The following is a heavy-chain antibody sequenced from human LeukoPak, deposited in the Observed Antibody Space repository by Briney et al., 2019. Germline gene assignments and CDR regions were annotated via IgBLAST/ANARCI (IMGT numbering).Heavy chain of an antibody. D-gene: IGHD6-19*01. V-gene: IGHV4-61*02. J-gene: IGHJ6*03. CDR2: IYTSGIT. Sequence: KPSETLSLXCTVSGGSISSGSYYWSWIRQPAGKGLEWIGRIYTSGITNCNPSLKSRVTISVDTSKNQFSLKLSSVTAADTAVYYCARDHYGVSIAVADPYYYYYYYYMDVWGKGTTVTVSS. CDR1: GGSISSGSYY. CDR3: ARDHYGVSIAVADPYYYYYYYYMDV.